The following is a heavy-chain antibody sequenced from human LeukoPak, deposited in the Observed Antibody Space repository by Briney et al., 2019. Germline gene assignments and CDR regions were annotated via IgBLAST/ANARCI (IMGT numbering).Heavy chain of an antibody. CDR1: GFTFKDYY. V-gene: IGHV3-23*01. CDR2: ISGKSDKT. Sequence: GGSLRLSCTASGFTFKDYYMNWVRQAPGKGLEWVSSISGKSDKTFYGDSVKGRFTISRDNSKKTVYLQMDRLRGEDTALYYCAKAVTKFSFYFYGMDVWGHGTTVTVSS. J-gene: IGHJ6*02. CDR3: AKAVTKFSFYFYGMDV. D-gene: IGHD4-17*01.